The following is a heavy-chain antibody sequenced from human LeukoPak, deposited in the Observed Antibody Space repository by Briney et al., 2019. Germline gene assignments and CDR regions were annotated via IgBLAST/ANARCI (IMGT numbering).Heavy chain of an antibody. Sequence: PGGSLRLACAASGFTFSSHWMSWVRQAPGKGLEWVGNIKQDGSEKNYVDSVKGRFTISRDNGKNSLYLQMNSLRVEDTAVYYCARGSSAIEYWGQGTLVTVSS. J-gene: IGHJ4*02. V-gene: IGHV3-7*01. CDR3: ARGSSAIEY. CDR2: IKQDGSEK. CDR1: GFTFSSHW. D-gene: IGHD6-19*01.